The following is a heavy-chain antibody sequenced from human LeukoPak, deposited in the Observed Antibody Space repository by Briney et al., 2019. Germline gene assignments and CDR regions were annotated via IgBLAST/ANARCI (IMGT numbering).Heavy chain of an antibody. D-gene: IGHD3-10*01. CDR3: ARVIWYDAFDI. V-gene: IGHV4-34*01. CDR1: GGSFSGYY. Sequence: SETLSLTCAVYGGSFSGYYWSWIRQPPGKGLGWIGEINHSGSTNYNPSLKSRVTISVDTSKNQFSLKLSSVTAADTAVYYCARVIWYDAFDIWGQGTMVTVSS. J-gene: IGHJ3*02. CDR2: INHSGST.